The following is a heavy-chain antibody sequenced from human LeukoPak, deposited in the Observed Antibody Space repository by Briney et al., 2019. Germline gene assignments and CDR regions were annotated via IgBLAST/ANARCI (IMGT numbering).Heavy chain of an antibody. J-gene: IGHJ4*02. V-gene: IGHV1-2*02. Sequence: ASVKVSCKASGDTFTSYYMHWVRQAPGQGLEWMGWINPNSGGTNYAQKFQGRITMTRDTSISTASMEVSRLRSDDTAVYYCVRDLFLAEAEREGDDYWGQGTLVTVSS. CDR2: INPNSGGT. D-gene: IGHD6-13*01. CDR3: VRDLFLAEAEREGDDY. CDR1: GDTFTSYY.